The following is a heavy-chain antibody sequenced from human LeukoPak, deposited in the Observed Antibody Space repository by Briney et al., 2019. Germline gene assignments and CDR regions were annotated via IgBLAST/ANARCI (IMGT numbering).Heavy chain of an antibody. CDR3: ARDEYGSGSYYNIKDPYYYYYGMDV. Sequence: KVSCKASGGTFSSYAISWARQAPGQGLEWMGRIIPILGIANYAQKFQGRVTITADKSTSTAYMELSSLRSEDTAVYYCARDEYGSGSYYNIKDPYYYYYGMDVWGQGTTVTVSS. CDR2: IIPILGIA. J-gene: IGHJ6*02. CDR1: GGTFSSYA. D-gene: IGHD3-10*01. V-gene: IGHV1-69*04.